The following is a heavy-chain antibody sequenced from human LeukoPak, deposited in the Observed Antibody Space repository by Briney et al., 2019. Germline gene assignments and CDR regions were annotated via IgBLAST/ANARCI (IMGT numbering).Heavy chain of an antibody. Sequence: SETLSLTCAVYGGSFSGYYWSWIRQPPGKGLEWIGEINHSGSTNYNPSLKSRVTISVDTSKNQFSLKLSSVTAADTAVYYCARPPPLNSGGNAFDIWGQGTMVTVSS. CDR1: GGSFSGYY. CDR2: INHSGST. J-gene: IGHJ3*02. D-gene: IGHD2-15*01. CDR3: ARPPPLNSGGNAFDI. V-gene: IGHV4-34*01.